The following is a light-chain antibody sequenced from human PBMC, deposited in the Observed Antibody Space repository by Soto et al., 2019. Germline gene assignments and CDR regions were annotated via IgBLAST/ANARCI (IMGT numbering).Light chain of an antibody. CDR1: QTITSY. CDR3: QQSYTTPRT. Sequence: VGYRINITCRASQTITSYLNWYQHEPGKAPKLLIFAASILHSGVPSRFSGSRSGTDFTLTISSLQPEDFATYYCQQSYTTPRTFGQGTRLEI. J-gene: IGKJ5*01. V-gene: IGKV1-39*01. CDR2: AAS.